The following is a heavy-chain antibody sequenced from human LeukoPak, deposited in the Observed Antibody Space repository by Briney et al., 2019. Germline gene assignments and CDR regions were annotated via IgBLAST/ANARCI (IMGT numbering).Heavy chain of an antibody. D-gene: IGHD1-26*01. V-gene: IGHV3-23*01. CDR2: ISNSGGIT. J-gene: IGHJ4*02. Sequence: GGSLRLSCEASGFTFSSYGMNWVRQAPGKGLEWVSAISNSGGITHYADSVKGRFTISRDKSKSTLFLQMNSLRAEDTAVYYCAKALPYRGSYEYYFDYWGQGTLVTVSS. CDR3: AKALPYRGSYEYYFDY. CDR1: GFTFSSYG.